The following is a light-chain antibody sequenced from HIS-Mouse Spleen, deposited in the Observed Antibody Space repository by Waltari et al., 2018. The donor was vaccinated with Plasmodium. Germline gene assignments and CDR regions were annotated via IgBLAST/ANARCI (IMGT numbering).Light chain of an antibody. J-gene: IGLJ3*02. CDR1: ALPKNY. V-gene: IGLV3-10*01. CDR2: EDS. Sequence: SYELTQPPSVSVSPGQTARITCSGDALPKNYAYWYQQKSGQAPVLVIYEDSKRPSGIPGGSVGSSSGTMATLTISGAQVEDEADYYCYATDSSGNHRVFGGGTKLTVL. CDR3: YATDSSGNHRV.